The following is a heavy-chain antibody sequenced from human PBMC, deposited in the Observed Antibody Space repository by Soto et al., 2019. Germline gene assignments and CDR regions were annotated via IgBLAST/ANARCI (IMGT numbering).Heavy chain of an antibody. CDR1: GFTFSSYA. CDR3: AKDLIGYDSSDIAYYFDY. D-gene: IGHD3-22*01. J-gene: IGHJ4*02. V-gene: IGHV3-23*01. Sequence: GGSLRLSCAASGFTFSSYAMSWVRQAPGKGLEWVSAISGSGGSTYYADSVKGRFTISRDNSKNTLYLQMNSLRAEDTAVYYCAKDLIGYDSSDIAYYFDYWGQGTLVTVSS. CDR2: ISGSGGST.